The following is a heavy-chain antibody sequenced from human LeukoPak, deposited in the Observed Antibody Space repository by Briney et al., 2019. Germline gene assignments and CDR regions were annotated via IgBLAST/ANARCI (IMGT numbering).Heavy chain of an antibody. CDR2: IKSKSDGGTT. CDR3: TTGGYSYGN. V-gene: IGHV3-15*01. Sequence: GGSLRLSCAASGXTFSNVWMSWVRQAPGKGLELVGLIKSKSDGGTTDYAPPVKGRFTISRDDSKNTLYLEMNSLKTEDTALYYCTTGGYSYGNWGQGILVTVSS. CDR1: GXTFSNVW. D-gene: IGHD5-18*01. J-gene: IGHJ4*02.